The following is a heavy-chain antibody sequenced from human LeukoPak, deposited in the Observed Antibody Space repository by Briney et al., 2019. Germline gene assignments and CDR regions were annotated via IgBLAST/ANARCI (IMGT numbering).Heavy chain of an antibody. Sequence: PGGSLRLSCAASGFTFTSYWMTWVRQAPGKGLEWLANIRQDGGATYYGCSVKGRFTISRDNAKNSLFLQMNSLRAEDTAVYYCATSKDTAGGPYWGQGTLVTVSS. V-gene: IGHV3-7*01. CDR2: IRQDGGAT. D-gene: IGHD5-18*01. CDR3: ATSKDTAGGPY. J-gene: IGHJ4*02. CDR1: GFTFTSYW.